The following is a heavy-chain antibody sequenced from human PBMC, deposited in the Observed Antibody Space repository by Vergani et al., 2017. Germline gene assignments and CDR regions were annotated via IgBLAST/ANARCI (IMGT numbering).Heavy chain of an antibody. CDR2: LYTSGST. CDR3: ARDRFLTVDLWDRHWYFDL. V-gene: IGHV4-61*02. Sequence: QVQLQESGPGLVKPSQTLSLTCTVSGGSLSSGSYYWSWIRQHAGKGLGCIGRLYTSGSTNYNPALKSRVTISVDTSRSQYSLKLSSVTAAGTAVYYCARDRFLTVDLWDRHWYFDLWGRGTLVTVSS. CDR1: GGSLSSGSYY. D-gene: IGHD3-3*01. J-gene: IGHJ2*01.